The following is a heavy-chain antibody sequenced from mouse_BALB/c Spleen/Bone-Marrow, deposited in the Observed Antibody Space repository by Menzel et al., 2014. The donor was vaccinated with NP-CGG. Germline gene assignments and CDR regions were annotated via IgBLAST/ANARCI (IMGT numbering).Heavy chain of an antibody. V-gene: IGHV5-9-3*01. CDR3: ARHGITRLLDY. CDR2: ISSGGSYT. Sequence: ESGGGLVKPGGSLKLSCAASGFTFSSYAMSWVRQTPEKRLEWVATISSGGSYTYYPDSVKGRFTISRDNAKNTLYLQMSSLRSEDTAMYYCARHGITRLLDYWGQGTTLTASS. CDR1: GFTFSSYA. D-gene: IGHD2-4*01. J-gene: IGHJ2*01.